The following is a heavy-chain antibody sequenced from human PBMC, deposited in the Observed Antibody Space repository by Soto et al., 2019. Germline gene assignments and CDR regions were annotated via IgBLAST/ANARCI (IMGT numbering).Heavy chain of an antibody. CDR2: INVYNGNT. J-gene: IGHJ5*02. CDR1: GYTFTTYG. Sequence: QVQLVQSGGEVKKPGASVKVSCKASGYTFTTYGISWVRQAPGQGLEWMGWINVYNGNTKYAQKLQGRVTMTTDTYTSTAYIERRSLISNDTAVYYCARGVGSGIYYNQYNWFDPWGQGTLVTVSS. V-gene: IGHV1-18*01. D-gene: IGHD3-10*01. CDR3: ARGVGSGIYYNQYNWFDP.